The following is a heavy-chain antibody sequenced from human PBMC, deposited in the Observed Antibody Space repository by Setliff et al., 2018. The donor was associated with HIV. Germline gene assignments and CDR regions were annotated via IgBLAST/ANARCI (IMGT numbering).Heavy chain of an antibody. D-gene: IGHD2-21*02. CDR2: IVPILSTA. Sequence: SVKVSCTASGGTFSNYVFSWVRQAPGQGLEWMGGIVPILSTANYAQKFQGRVTITADKSTTTAYMELTDLKTDDTAVYYCAREPRGTAAYWYFDLWGRGTLVTVS. J-gene: IGHJ2*01. CDR3: AREPRGTAAYWYFDL. V-gene: IGHV1-69*10. CDR1: GGTFSNYV.